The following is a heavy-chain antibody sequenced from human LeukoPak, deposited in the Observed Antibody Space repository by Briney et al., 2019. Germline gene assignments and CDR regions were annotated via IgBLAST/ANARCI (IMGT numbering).Heavy chain of an antibody. V-gene: IGHV4-59*01. CDR1: GGSISND. Sequence: SETLSLTCTVSGGSISNDWSWIRQPPGKGLEWIGYIYYSGSTNYNPSLKSRVTISVDTSKNQFSLKLSSVTAADTAVYYCARGGSYWHDYWGQGTLVTVSS. CDR3: ARGGSYWHDY. CDR2: IYYSGST. D-gene: IGHD1-26*01. J-gene: IGHJ4*02.